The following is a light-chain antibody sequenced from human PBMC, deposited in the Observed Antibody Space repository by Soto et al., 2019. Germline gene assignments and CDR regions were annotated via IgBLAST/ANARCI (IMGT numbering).Light chain of an antibody. CDR2: KGT. CDR1: SXDVGAYNS. CDR3: CSSAPESTYV. V-gene: IGLV2-23*01. Sequence: QSALAQPASVSGSPGQSITISCTGTSXDVGAYNSVSWYQQHPHKAPQVIIYKGTQRPSGVSNRFSGSTSGNAASLTISGLQADDEADYFCCSSAPESTYVFGSGTKVTVL. J-gene: IGLJ1*01.